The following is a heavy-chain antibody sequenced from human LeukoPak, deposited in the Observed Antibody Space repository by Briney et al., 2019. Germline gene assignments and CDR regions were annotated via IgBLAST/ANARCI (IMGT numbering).Heavy chain of an antibody. D-gene: IGHD5-18*01. J-gene: IGHJ4*02. V-gene: IGHV3-7*03. CDR3: ARDPGYSYCYGIDY. CDR2: IKQDGSEK. CDR1: GFTFSSYW. Sequence: GGSLRLSCAASGFTFSSYWMSWVRQAPGKGLEWVANIKQDGSEKYYVDSVKGRFTISRDNAKNSLYLQMNSLRAEDTAVYYCARDPGYSYCYGIDYWGQGTLVTVSS.